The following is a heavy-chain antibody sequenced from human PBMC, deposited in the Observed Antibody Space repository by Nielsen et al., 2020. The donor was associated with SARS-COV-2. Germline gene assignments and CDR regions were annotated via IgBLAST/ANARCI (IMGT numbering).Heavy chain of an antibody. CDR3: ARDRSDFWSDTYGMDV. CDR2: IYTSGST. Sequence: SETLSLTCTVSGGSISSYYWSWIRQPAGKGLEWIGRIYTSGSTNYNPSLKSRVTMSVDTSKNQFSLKLSSVTAADTAVYYCARDRSDFWSDTYGMDVWGQGTTVTVSS. D-gene: IGHD3-3*01. CDR1: GGSISSYY. J-gene: IGHJ6*02. V-gene: IGHV4-4*07.